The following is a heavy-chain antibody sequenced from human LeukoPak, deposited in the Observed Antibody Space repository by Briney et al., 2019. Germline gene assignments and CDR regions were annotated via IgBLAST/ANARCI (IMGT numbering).Heavy chain of an antibody. D-gene: IGHD1-26*01. CDR2: ISAHNGDT. CDR1: GYTFTSYG. V-gene: IGHV1-18*01. Sequence: ASVKVSCKASGYTFTSYGISWVRQAPGQGLEWMGWISAHNGDTNYAQKLQGRVSMTTDTSTSTGYMEVRSLTSDDAAVYYCARDLKRTVGATTASDYWGQGTLVTVSS. CDR3: ARDLKRTVGATTASDY. J-gene: IGHJ4*02.